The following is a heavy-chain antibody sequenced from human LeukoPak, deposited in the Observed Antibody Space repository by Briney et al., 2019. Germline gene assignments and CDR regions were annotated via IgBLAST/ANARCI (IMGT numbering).Heavy chain of an antibody. V-gene: IGHV1-69*05. D-gene: IGHD6-6*01. CDR1: GGTFSSYA. CDR2: IIPIFGTA. J-gene: IGHJ6*03. Sequence: SVKVSCKASGGTFSSYAISWVRQAPGQGLEWMGGIIPIFGTANYAQKFQGRVTITTDESTSTAYMELSSLRSEDTAVYYCARGAAARLYYYYMDVWGKGTTVTVSS. CDR3: ARGAAARLYYYYMDV.